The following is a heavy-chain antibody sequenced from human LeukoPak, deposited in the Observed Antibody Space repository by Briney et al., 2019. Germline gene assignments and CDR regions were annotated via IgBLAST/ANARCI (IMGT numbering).Heavy chain of an antibody. D-gene: IGHD3-3*01. CDR3: ARGIWSGYPDDAFDI. J-gene: IGHJ3*02. V-gene: IGHV3-23*01. CDR1: TITFSSLW. CDR2: ISGSGGST. Sequence: PGGSLRLSCAASTITFSSLWMSWVRQAPGKGLEWVSAISGSGGSTYYADSVKGRFTISRGNSKNTLYLQMNSLRAEDTAVYYCARGIWSGYPDDAFDIWGQGTMVTVSS.